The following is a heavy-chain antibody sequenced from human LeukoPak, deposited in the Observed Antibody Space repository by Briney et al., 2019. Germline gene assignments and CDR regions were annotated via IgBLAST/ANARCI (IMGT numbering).Heavy chain of an antibody. CDR2: IYYSGST. D-gene: IGHD3-22*01. V-gene: IGHV4-59*01. CDR3: ARGPYDSPFDY. CDR1: GGSISSYY. Sequence: SEALSLTCTVSGGSISSYYWSWIRQPPGKGLEWIGYIYYSGSTNYNPSLKSRVTISVDTSKNQFSLKLSSVTAADTAVYYCARGPYDSPFDYWGQGTLVTVSS. J-gene: IGHJ4*02.